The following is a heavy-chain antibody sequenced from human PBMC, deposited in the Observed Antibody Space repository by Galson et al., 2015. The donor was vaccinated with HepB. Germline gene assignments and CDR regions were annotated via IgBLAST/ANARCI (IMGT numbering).Heavy chain of an antibody. Sequence: SLRLSCAASGFTFSSYGMHWVRQAPGKGLEWVAFILYDGSKKYFGDSVKGRFTISRDNSKNTLYLQMNSLRAEDTAVYYCAKDLGRFWGLEYWGQGTLVTVSS. D-gene: IGHD3-16*01. CDR1: GFTFSSYG. CDR2: ILYDGSKK. CDR3: AKDLGRFWGLEY. J-gene: IGHJ4*02. V-gene: IGHV3-30*18.